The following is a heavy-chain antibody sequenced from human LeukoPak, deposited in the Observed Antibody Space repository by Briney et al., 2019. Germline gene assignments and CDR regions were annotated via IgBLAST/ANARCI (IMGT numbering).Heavy chain of an antibody. V-gene: IGHV4-34*01. D-gene: IGHD6-19*01. CDR3: ARGGWLVGGWFDP. CDR1: GGSFSGYY. Sequence: SETLSLTCAVYGGSFSGYYWSWIRQPPGRGLEWIGEINHSGSTNYNPFLKSRVTISVDTSKNQFSLKLSSVTAADTAVYYCARGGWLVGGWFDPWGQGTLVTVSS. CDR2: INHSGST. J-gene: IGHJ5*02.